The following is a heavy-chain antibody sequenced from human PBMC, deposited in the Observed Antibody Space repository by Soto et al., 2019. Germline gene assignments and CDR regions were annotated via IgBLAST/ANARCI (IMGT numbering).Heavy chain of an antibody. J-gene: IGHJ4*02. CDR1: GYTFSTST. CDR2: IKAYSGNT. Sequence: LVQSGAEEKKPGTSVKVSCKASGYTFSTSTISWVRQAPGQGLEWLGWIKAYSGNTNYAPKLQGRVTMTTDTSTSTAYLELRSLTNDDTAMYYCAIANYGDDDYWGQGTLVTVSS. CDR3: AIANYGDDDY. V-gene: IGHV1-18*04. D-gene: IGHD4-17*01.